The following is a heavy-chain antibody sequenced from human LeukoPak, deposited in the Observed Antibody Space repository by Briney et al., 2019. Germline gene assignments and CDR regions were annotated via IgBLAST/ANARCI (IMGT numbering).Heavy chain of an antibody. V-gene: IGHV3-33*06. CDR1: GFTFSSYG. CDR2: LWYDGSTK. CDR3: AKGGSSGYVYYYYMDV. J-gene: IGHJ6*03. Sequence: PGGSLRLSCAASGFTFSSYGMHWVRQAAGKGLEWVAILWYDGSTKYYADSVKGRFTISRDNSKNTLYLQMNSLRAEDTAVYYWAKGGSSGYVYYYYMDVWGKGTTVTVSS. D-gene: IGHD3-22*01.